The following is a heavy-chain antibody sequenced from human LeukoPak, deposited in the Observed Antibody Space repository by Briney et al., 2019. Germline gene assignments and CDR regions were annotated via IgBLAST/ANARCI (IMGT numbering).Heavy chain of an antibody. V-gene: IGHV3-48*03. CDR1: GFTFSSYE. D-gene: IGHD6-13*01. J-gene: IGHJ4*02. CDR3: ASLYSSSWYVY. CDR2: ISSSGSTI. Sequence: PGGSLRLSCAASGFTFSSYEMNWVRQAPGKGLERVSYISSSGSTIYYADSVKGRFTISRDNAKNSLYLQMNSLRAEDTAVYYCASLYSSSWYVYWGQGTLVTVSS.